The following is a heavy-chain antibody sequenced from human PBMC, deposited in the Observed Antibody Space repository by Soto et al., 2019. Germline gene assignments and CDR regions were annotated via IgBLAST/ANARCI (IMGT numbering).Heavy chain of an antibody. J-gene: IGHJ1*01. Sequence: EVQLLESGGGLVQPGGSLRLSCAASGFTFSSDTMSWVRQAPGKGLEWVSAISKTGDSTHYADSVKGRFTISRDTSTNTLYLQMNSLRAEDKAVYNCAKSHGRGWFHYFQHWGQGTLVTASS. V-gene: IGHV3-23*01. CDR1: GFTFSSDT. CDR2: ISKTGDST. D-gene: IGHD6-19*01. CDR3: AKSHGRGWFHYFQH.